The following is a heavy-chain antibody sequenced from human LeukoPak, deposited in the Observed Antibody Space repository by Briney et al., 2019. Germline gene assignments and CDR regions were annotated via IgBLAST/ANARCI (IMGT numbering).Heavy chain of an antibody. D-gene: IGHD3-22*01. CDR2: ISAYNGNT. CDR1: GYTFTGYY. V-gene: IGHV1-18*04. Sequence: ASVKVSCKASGYTFTGYYMHWVRQAPGQGLEWMGWISAYNGNTNYAQKLQGRVTMTTDTSTSTAYMELRSLRSDDTAVYYCARVYRYYYDSSGYYDYWGQGTLVTVSS. J-gene: IGHJ4*02. CDR3: ARVYRYYYDSSGYYDY.